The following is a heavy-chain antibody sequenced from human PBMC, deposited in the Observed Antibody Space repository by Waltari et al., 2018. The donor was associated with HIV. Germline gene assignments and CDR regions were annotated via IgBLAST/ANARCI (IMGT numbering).Heavy chain of an antibody. CDR3: VRHPYSDYSLVWVDS. CDR2: ITGIGYSM. J-gene: IGHJ5*01. D-gene: IGHD4-17*01. Sequence: EVQLLESGGGLVQTGGSLRLSCAASGFTFSSHAMSWVRHAPGKGLEWVSIITGIGYSMNYADSAKGHFTISRDNYKNVLYLQMNSLRVEDTAIYYCVRHPYSDYSLVWVDSWGQGTLVSVSS. CDR1: GFTFSSHA. V-gene: IGHV3-23*01.